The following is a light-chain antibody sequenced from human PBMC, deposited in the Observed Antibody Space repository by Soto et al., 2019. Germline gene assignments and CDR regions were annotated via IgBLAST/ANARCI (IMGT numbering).Light chain of an antibody. Sequence: QSALTQPASVSGSPGQSITISCTGTSSDVGGYNYVSWYQQHPGKAPKLMIYEVSNRPSGVSNRFSGSKSANTASLTISGLQAEDEADYYCSSYTSSNVWVFGGGTKLTVL. CDR1: SSDVGGYNY. V-gene: IGLV2-14*01. J-gene: IGLJ3*02. CDR3: SSYTSSNVWV. CDR2: EVS.